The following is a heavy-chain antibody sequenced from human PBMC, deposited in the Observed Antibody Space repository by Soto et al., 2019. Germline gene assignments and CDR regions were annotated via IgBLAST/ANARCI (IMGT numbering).Heavy chain of an antibody. CDR1: GFTFSSYA. Sequence: EVQLLESGGGLVQPGGSLRLSCAASGFTFSSYAMSWARQAPGKGLEWVSAISGSGGTTYYADSVKGRFTFSRDNYKNTLYLQLNSLRAKDTAVYYCAKTANGWFRAFDIWGQGTMVTVSS. CDR3: AKTANGWFRAFDI. D-gene: IGHD6-19*01. V-gene: IGHV3-23*01. CDR2: ISGSGGTT. J-gene: IGHJ3*02.